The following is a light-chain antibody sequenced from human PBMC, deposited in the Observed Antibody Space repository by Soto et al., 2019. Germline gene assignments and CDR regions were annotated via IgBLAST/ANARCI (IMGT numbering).Light chain of an antibody. CDR3: QQRSNWLYT. V-gene: IGKV3D-11*01. CDR1: QGVSSY. Sequence: EIVLTQSPATLSLSPGERATLSCRASQGVSSYLAWYQQKPGQAPRLLIYDASNKATGIPARFSGSGPGTDFPLTISRLEPEYFAVYYCQQRSNWLYTFGQGTKLEIK. J-gene: IGKJ2*01. CDR2: DAS.